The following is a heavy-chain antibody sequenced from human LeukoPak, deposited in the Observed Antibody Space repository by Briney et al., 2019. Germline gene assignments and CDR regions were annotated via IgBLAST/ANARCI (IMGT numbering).Heavy chain of an antibody. CDR2: IYTSGST. Sequence: SETLSLTCTVSGGSISSYYWSWIRQPAGKGLEWIGRIYTSGSTNYNPSLKSRVTMSVDTSKNQFSLKLSSVTAADTAVYYCARWNKYYYDSSGYGNFDYWGQGTLVTVSS. CDR1: GGSISSYY. CDR3: ARWNKYYYDSSGYGNFDY. D-gene: IGHD3-22*01. J-gene: IGHJ4*02. V-gene: IGHV4-4*07.